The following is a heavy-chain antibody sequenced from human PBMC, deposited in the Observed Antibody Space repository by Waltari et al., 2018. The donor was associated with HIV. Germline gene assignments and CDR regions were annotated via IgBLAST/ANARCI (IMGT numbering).Heavy chain of an antibody. CDR1: GFVFSDYW. CDR2: VKGDGSEE. Sequence: LVESGGGLVQPGGSLRLSCAASGFVFSDYWMSWVRQIPGKGLEWVANVKGDGSEENYEDSVKGRFTVSRNNNEKTVFLQMNALGVDDTGIYYCTKGTTGDNWGQGSLVFVS. CDR3: TKGTTGDN. J-gene: IGHJ4*02. V-gene: IGHV3-7*01. D-gene: IGHD3-10*01.